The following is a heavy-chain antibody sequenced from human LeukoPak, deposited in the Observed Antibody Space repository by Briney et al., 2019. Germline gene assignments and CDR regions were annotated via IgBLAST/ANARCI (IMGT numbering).Heavy chain of an antibody. CDR1: GFTFSSYS. D-gene: IGHD6-13*01. CDR2: ISSSSSYI. J-gene: IGHJ5*02. Sequence: GGSLRLSCAASGFTFSSYSMNWVRQAPGKGLEWVSSISSSSSYIYYADSVKGRFTISRGNAKNSLYLQMNSLRAEDTAVYYCASHSSRGFDPWGQGTLVTVSS. CDR3: ASHSSRGFDP. V-gene: IGHV3-21*01.